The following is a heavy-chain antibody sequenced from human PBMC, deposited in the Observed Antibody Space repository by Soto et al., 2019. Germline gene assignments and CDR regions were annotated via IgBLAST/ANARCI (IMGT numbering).Heavy chain of an antibody. Sequence: EVQLVESGGGLVQPGGSLRLSCAASGFTFSSYAMHWVRQAPGKGLEYVSAISSNGGSTYYANSVKGRFTISRDNSKNTLYLQMGSLRAEDMAVYHCASLWFGESWGQGTMVTVSS. CDR3: ASLWFGES. CDR2: ISSNGGST. D-gene: IGHD3-10*01. CDR1: GFTFSSYA. J-gene: IGHJ3*01. V-gene: IGHV3-64*01.